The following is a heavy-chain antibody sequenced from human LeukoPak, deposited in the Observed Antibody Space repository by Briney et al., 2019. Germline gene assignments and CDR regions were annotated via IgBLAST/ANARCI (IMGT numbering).Heavy chain of an antibody. V-gene: IGHV4-34*01. CDR3: ARGGGSGSYGWFDP. CDR1: GGSFSGYY. CDR2: INHSGST. J-gene: IGHJ5*02. D-gene: IGHD3-10*01. Sequence: SETLSLTCAVYGGSFSGYYWSWIRQPPGKGLEWIGEINHSGSTNYNPSLKGRVTISVDTSKNQFSLKLSSVTAADTAVYYCARGGGSGSYGWFDPWGQGTLVTVSS.